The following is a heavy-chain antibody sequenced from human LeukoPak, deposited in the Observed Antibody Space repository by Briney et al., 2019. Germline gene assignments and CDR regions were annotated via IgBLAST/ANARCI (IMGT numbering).Heavy chain of an antibody. J-gene: IGHJ4*02. Sequence: PSETLSLTCTVSGGSISSGDYYWSWIRQPPGKGLEWIGYIYYSGSTYYNPSLKSRVTISVDRSKNQFSLKLSSVTAADTAVYYCARDRYSSSWYYFDYWGQGTLVTVSS. CDR1: GGSISSGDYY. CDR2: IYYSGST. V-gene: IGHV4-30-4*01. CDR3: ARDRYSSSWYYFDY. D-gene: IGHD6-13*01.